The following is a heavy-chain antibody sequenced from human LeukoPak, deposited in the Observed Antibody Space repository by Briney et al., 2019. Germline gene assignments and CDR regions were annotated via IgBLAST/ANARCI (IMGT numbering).Heavy chain of an antibody. Sequence: GASVKVSCKASGYTFTSYDINWVRQATGQGLEWMGWMNPNSGNTGYAQKFQGRVTMTRNTSISTAYMELSSLRSEDTAVYYCARGGAGYYYDSSGYYFFDYWGQGTLVTVSS. CDR2: MNPNSGNT. CDR3: ARGGAGYYYDSSGYYFFDY. CDR1: GYTFTSYD. V-gene: IGHV1-8*01. J-gene: IGHJ4*02. D-gene: IGHD3-22*01.